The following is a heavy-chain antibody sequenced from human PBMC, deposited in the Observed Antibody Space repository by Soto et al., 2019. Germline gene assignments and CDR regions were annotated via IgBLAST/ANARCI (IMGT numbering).Heavy chain of an antibody. J-gene: IGHJ4*02. CDR1: GFTFGSYG. Sequence: QVQLVESGGGVVQPGRSLRLSCAASGFTFGSYGMHWVRQAPGKGLEWVAVISYDGSNKYYADSVKGRFTISRDNSKNTLYLQMNSLRAEDTAVYYCAKGLGGYSYGSPFDYWGQGTLVTVSS. CDR3: AKGLGGYSYGSPFDY. V-gene: IGHV3-30*18. D-gene: IGHD5-18*01. CDR2: ISYDGSNK.